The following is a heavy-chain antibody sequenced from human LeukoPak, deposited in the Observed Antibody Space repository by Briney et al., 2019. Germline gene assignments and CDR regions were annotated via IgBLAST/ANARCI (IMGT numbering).Heavy chain of an antibody. J-gene: IGHJ4*02. CDR3: ARDISGYSYGSCDY. D-gene: IGHD5-18*01. CDR1: GFTFSSYA. CDR2: ISGSGGST. Sequence: PGGSLRLSCAASGFTFSSYAMSWVRQAPGKGLEWVSAISGSGGSTYYADSVKGRFTISRDNAKNPLYLQMNSLRAEDTAVYYCARDISGYSYGSCDYWGQGTLVTVSS. V-gene: IGHV3-23*01.